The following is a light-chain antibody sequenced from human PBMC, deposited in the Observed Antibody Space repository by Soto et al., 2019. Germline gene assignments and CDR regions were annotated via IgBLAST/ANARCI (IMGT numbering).Light chain of an antibody. CDR2: EIN. Sequence: QSVLTQPASVSGSPGQSWTLSCTGTTSDVGGYKYVSWYQLHPGKAPKLMIYEINNRRSGVSHRLSGSKSGNTASLTFSGLQPEYEADYYCSSYASSGAVVFGAGTKLTVL. V-gene: IGLV2-14*01. CDR3: SSYASSGAVV. CDR1: TSDVGGYKY. J-gene: IGLJ3*02.